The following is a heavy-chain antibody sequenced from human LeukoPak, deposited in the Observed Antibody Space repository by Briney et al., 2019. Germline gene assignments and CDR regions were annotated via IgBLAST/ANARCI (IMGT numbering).Heavy chain of an antibody. CDR2: ISSSGSTI. D-gene: IGHD1-26*01. J-gene: IGHJ4*02. Sequence: GGSLRLSCAASGFTFSDHYMDWVRQAPGKGLEWVSYISSSGSTIYYADSMKGRFTISRDNSKNTLYLQMNSLRAEDTAVYYCAKDRVGAILYFDYWGLGTLVTVSS. CDR1: GFTFSDHY. V-gene: IGHV3-11*01. CDR3: AKDRVGAILYFDY.